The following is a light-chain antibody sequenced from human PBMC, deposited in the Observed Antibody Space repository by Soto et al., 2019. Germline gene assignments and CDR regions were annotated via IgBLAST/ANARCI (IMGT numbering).Light chain of an antibody. CDR1: QNVSNW. Sequence: DVEMTQSPSTLPTSIGDRVTINCRASQNVSNWLAWYQQKPGKAPKLLIYKASRLESGVPSRFSAGGSGTHFTLTINSLQSDDFATYFCQQYSKESTFGQGTKLEIK. V-gene: IGKV1-5*03. J-gene: IGKJ2*01. CDR2: KAS. CDR3: QQYSKEST.